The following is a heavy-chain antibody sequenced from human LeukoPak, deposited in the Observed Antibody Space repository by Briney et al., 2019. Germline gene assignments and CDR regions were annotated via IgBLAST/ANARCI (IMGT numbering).Heavy chain of an antibody. J-gene: IGHJ4*02. CDR1: GFTFSSYW. Sequence: PGGSLRLSCAASGFTFSSYWMHWVRQAPGKGLVWVSRINTDGSSTSYADSVKGRFTISRDNSKNTLYLQMNSLRAEDTAVYYCTAGSWFGDDYWGQGTLVTVSS. CDR3: TAGSWFGDDY. D-gene: IGHD3-10*01. V-gene: IGHV3-74*01. CDR2: INTDGSST.